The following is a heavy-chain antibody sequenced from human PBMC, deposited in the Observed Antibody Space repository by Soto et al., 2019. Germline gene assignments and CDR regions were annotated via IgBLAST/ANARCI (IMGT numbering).Heavy chain of an antibody. Sequence: QVQLVQSGAEVKKPGSSVKVSCKASGGTFSSYSINWVRQAPGQVLEWMGGIIPIFGTANDAQKFQGRVTITADESTSTAYMEVSSLRSEDTAVYYCARDGGRHTGGIDYWGQGTLVTVSS. CDR3: ARDGGRHTGGIDY. CDR2: IIPIFGTA. D-gene: IGHD1-26*01. V-gene: IGHV1-69*01. J-gene: IGHJ4*02. CDR1: GGTFSSYS.